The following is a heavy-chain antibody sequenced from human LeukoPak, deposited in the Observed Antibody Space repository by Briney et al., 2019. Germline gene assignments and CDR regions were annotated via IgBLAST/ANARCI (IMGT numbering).Heavy chain of an antibody. D-gene: IGHD4-23*01. V-gene: IGHV4-38-2*01. Sequence: PPETLSLTCAVSGYSISSGYYWGWIRQPPGKGLEWIGSIYHSGSTYYNPSLKSRVTISVDTSKNRFSLKLSSVTAADTAVYYCARHRHDGNYLWPHHNAFDIWGQGTMVTVSS. J-gene: IGHJ3*02. CDR3: ARHRHDGNYLWPHHNAFDI. CDR1: GYSISSGYY. CDR2: IYHSGST.